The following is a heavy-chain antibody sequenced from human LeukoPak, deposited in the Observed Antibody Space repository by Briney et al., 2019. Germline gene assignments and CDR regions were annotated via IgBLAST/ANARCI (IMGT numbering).Heavy chain of an antibody. CDR2: ISAYNGNT. Sequence: ASVKVSCKASGYTFTSYGISWVRQAPGQGLEWMGWISAYNGNTNYAQKLQGRVTMTTDTSTSTAYMELRSLISDDTAVYYCARGLISPGYYYYYYGMDVWGKGTTVTVSP. J-gene: IGHJ6*04. V-gene: IGHV1-18*04. CDR1: GYTFTSYG. CDR3: ARGLISPGYYYYYYGMDV. D-gene: IGHD2-15*01.